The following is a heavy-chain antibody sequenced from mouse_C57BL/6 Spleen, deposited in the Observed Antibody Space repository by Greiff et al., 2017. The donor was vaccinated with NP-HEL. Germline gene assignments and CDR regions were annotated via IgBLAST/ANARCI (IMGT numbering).Heavy chain of an antibody. V-gene: IGHV1-7*01. Sequence: VQLQQSGADLAKPGASVKLSCKASGYTFTSYWMHWVKQRPGQGLEWIGYINPSSGYTKYNQKFKDKATLTADKSSSTAYMQLSSLTYEDSAVYYCAREWTFYSNYDAMDYWGQGTSVTVSS. J-gene: IGHJ4*01. CDR3: AREWTFYSNYDAMDY. CDR2: INPSSGYT. D-gene: IGHD2-5*01. CDR1: GYTFTSYW.